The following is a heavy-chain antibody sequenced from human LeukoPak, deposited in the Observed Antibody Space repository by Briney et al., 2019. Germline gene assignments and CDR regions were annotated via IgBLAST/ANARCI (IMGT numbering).Heavy chain of an antibody. D-gene: IGHD1-26*01. CDR2: IYYSGST. Sequence: PSETLSLTCTVSGGSISSYYWSWLRQPPGKGLEWIGYIYYSGSTNYNPSLRSRVTISVDPSKNQFSLKLSSVTAADTAVYYCARSVGADLDYWGQGTLVTVSS. CDR1: GGSISSYY. J-gene: IGHJ4*02. CDR3: ARSVGADLDY. V-gene: IGHV4-59*01.